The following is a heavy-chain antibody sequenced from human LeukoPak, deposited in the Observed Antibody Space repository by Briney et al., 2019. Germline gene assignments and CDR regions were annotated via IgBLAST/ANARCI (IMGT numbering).Heavy chain of an antibody. CDR3: ARAPRKYYYYMDV. CDR1: GFTFSSYA. J-gene: IGHJ6*03. Sequence: GGSLRLSCVVSGFTFSSYAMSWVRQAPGKGLEWVSGISGSGGSTYYADSVKGRFTISRDNTKNTLYLQMNSLRAEDTAVYYCARAPRKYYYYMDVWGKGTTVTVSS. V-gene: IGHV3-23*01. CDR2: ISGSGGST.